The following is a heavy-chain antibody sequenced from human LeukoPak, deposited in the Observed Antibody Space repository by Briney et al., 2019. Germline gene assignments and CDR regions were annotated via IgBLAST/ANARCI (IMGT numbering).Heavy chain of an antibody. D-gene: IGHD2-2*01. Sequence: GGSLRLSCAASGFTFSSYWMSWVRQAPGKGLEWVANIKQDGSEKYYVDSVKGRFTISRDNAKNSLYLQMNSLRAEDTAVYYCARKLDEYCSSTSCYDAFDIWGQGTMVTVSS. J-gene: IGHJ3*02. V-gene: IGHV3-7*01. CDR2: IKQDGSEK. CDR3: ARKLDEYCSSTSCYDAFDI. CDR1: GFTFSSYW.